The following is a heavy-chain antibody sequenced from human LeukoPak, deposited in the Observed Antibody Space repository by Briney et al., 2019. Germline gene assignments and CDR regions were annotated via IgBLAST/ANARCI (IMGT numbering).Heavy chain of an antibody. V-gene: IGHV3-23*01. CDR3: EGENQCSGGSCYLGDY. Sequence: GGSLRLSCAPSAVTFSSYAMSWVRQAPGRGLEWVSAISGIGGSTYSADSVKGRFTISRDNSKTTLYLQMNSLRAEDTDVYYCEGENQCSGGSCYLGDYWGQGTLVTVSS. J-gene: IGHJ4*02. CDR1: AVTFSSYA. D-gene: IGHD2-15*01. CDR2: ISGIGGST.